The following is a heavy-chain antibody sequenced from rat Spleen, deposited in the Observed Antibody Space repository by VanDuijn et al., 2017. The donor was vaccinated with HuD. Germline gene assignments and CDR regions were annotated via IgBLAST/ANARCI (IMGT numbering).Heavy chain of an antibody. CDR3: ATDTFYDGTYYPGGFDY. CDR1: GFTFSNYD. V-gene: IGHV5-25*01. CDR2: ISTGGDNT. Sequence: EVQLVESGGGLVQPGRYLKLSCAASGFTFSNYDMAWVRQAPTKGLEWIASISTGGDNTYYRDSVKGRFTISRDNAKSTLYLQLDSLRSEDTATYYCATDTFYDGTYYPGGFDYWGQGVMVTVSS. J-gene: IGHJ2*01. D-gene: IGHD1-12*02.